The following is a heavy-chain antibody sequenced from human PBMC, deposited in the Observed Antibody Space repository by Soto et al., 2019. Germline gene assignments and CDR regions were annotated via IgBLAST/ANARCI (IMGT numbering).Heavy chain of an antibody. Sequence: AASVKVSCKASGGTFSSYAISWVRQAPGQGLEWMGGIIPIFGTANYAQKFQGRVTITADESTSTAYMELSSLRSEDTAVYYCARLWLQAYFDYWGQGTLVTVSS. CDR2: IIPIFGTA. V-gene: IGHV1-69*13. D-gene: IGHD5-18*01. CDR1: GGTFSSYA. CDR3: ARLWLQAYFDY. J-gene: IGHJ4*02.